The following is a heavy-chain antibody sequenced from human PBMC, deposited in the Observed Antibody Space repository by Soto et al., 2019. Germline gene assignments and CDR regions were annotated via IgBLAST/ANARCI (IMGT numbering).Heavy chain of an antibody. D-gene: IGHD3-10*01. J-gene: IGHJ4*02. CDR2: INDSGNI. Sequence: SETLSLTCAGYGGSFSGYQWSWIRQTPGKGLEWIGEINDSGNINYNPSLKSRVTILLDTPKKQISLKLSSVTAADSAVYYCARYRSGSHSINQLDNWGQGILVTVSS. CDR3: ARYRSGSHSINQLDN. V-gene: IGHV4-34*01. CDR1: GGSFSGYQ.